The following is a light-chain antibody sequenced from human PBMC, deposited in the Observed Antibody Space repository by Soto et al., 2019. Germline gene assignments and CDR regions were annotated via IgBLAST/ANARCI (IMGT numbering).Light chain of an antibody. CDR1: QGISNF. V-gene: IGKV1-27*01. CDR3: QKYSSVIT. CDR2: AAS. J-gene: IGKJ5*01. Sequence: DIQMTQSPSSQSASVGDRVTITCQASQGISNFLAWYQQKPGKVPKLLISAASTLQSGVPSRFSGSGSGTDFTLTITSLQPEDVATYYCQKYSSVITFGQGTRLEI.